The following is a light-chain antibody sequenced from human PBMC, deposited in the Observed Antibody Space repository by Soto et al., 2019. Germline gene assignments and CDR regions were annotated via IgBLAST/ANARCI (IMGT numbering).Light chain of an antibody. J-gene: IGKJ1*01. CDR1: QYIATY. Sequence: DIQMTQSPSSLSASVGSRVTITCQASQYIATYLNWYQQKPGKAPKLLIFAASSLQSGVPSRFSGIRSGPDFTLTISSLQPEDFATYYCQQSYSSPPTFGQGTKVDIK. CDR2: AAS. V-gene: IGKV1-39*01. CDR3: QQSYSSPPT.